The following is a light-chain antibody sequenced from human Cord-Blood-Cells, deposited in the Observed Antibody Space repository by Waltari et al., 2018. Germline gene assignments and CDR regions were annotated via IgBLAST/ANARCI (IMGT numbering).Light chain of an antibody. CDR2: SNN. V-gene: IGLV1-44*01. J-gene: IGLJ2*01. CDR3: AAWDDSLNGVV. Sequence: QSVLTQPPSASATPVPRATTSCSGSSCNIGRSNVTWHQQHPGTAPKLLIYSNNHRPSGAPDRFSGSKSDTSASLSISGLQSEDEADYYFAAWDDSLNGVVFGGGTKLTVL. CDR1: SCNIGRSN.